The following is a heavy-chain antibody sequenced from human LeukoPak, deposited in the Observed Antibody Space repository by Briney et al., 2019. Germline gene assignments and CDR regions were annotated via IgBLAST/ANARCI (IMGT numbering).Heavy chain of an antibody. CDR1: GYSLSSGYY. J-gene: IGHJ4*02. V-gene: IGHV4-38-2*02. Sequence: SETLSLTCTVSGYSLSSGYYWGWIRQPPGKGLEWIGSFYHSGSTYYNPSLKSRVTISVDTSKNQFSLNLSSVTAADTAVYYCARFSPRAMGNYLDFWGQGTLVTVSS. CDR2: FYHSGST. D-gene: IGHD7-27*01. CDR3: ARFSPRAMGNYLDF.